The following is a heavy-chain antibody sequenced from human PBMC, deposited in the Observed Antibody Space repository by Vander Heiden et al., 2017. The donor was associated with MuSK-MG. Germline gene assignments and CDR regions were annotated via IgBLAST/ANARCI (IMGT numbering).Heavy chain of an antibody. D-gene: IGHD3-22*01. Sequence: EVQLLESGGGLVQPGGSLRLSCAASGFPFSSYAMNWVRQAPGKGMEWVSGISVSGDNTYYADSVKGRFTISRDNSKNTLYLQMNSLRAEDTAVYYCAKVGKIIMIVLYYFDYWGQGTLVTVSS. CDR3: AKVGKIIMIVLYYFDY. CDR1: GFPFSSYA. V-gene: IGHV3-23*01. J-gene: IGHJ4*02. CDR2: ISVSGDNT.